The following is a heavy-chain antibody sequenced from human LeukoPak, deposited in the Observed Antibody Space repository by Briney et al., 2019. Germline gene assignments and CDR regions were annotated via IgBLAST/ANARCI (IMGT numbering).Heavy chain of an antibody. J-gene: IGHJ4*02. V-gene: IGHV3-23*01. Sequence: PGGSLRLSCAASGFTFSSYAMSWVRQAPGKGLEWVSAISGSGGSTYYADSVKGRFTISRDNSKNTLYLQMNSLRAEDTAVYYCAKDDSSGPRGPPDYWGQGTLVTVSS. CDR2: ISGSGGST. CDR1: GFTFSSYA. D-gene: IGHD6-19*01. CDR3: AKDDSSGPRGPPDY.